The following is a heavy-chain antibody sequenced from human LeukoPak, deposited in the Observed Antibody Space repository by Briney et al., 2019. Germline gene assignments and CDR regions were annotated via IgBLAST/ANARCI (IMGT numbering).Heavy chain of an antibody. V-gene: IGHV4-61*02. J-gene: IGHJ4*02. Sequence: SETQSLTCTVSGGSISSGSYYWSWIRQPAGRGLEWIGRIYTSGSTNYNPSLKSRVTISVDTSKNQFSLKLSSVTAADTAVYYCARSGHSSGWYTDYWGQGTLVTVSS. CDR3: ARSGHSSGWYTDY. D-gene: IGHD6-19*01. CDR2: IYTSGST. CDR1: GGSISSGSYY.